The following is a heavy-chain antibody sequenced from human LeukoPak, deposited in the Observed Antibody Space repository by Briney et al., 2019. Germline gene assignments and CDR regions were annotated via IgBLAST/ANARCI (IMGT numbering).Heavy chain of an antibody. CDR2: IYYRGST. J-gene: IGHJ4*02. CDR3: ARERTYYFDY. Sequence: SQTLSLTCTVSGGSISSGDYYWSWIRQPPGQGLEWIGYIYYRGSTYYNPSLKRRVIISVDTSKNQFSLKLSSMTAADTAVYYCARERTYYFDYWGQGTQVTVSS. CDR1: GGSISSGDYY. V-gene: IGHV4-30-4*01.